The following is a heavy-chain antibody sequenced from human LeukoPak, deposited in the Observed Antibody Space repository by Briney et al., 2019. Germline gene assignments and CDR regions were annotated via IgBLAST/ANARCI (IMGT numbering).Heavy chain of an antibody. V-gene: IGHV4-59*01. CDR1: GGSINNYC. Sequence: SETLSLTCTVSGGSINNYCWSWIRQPPGKGLEWIGYIYYSGSTNYNPSLKSRVTILVDTSKTQFSLKLTSVTAADTAVYFCASNYDLTSYYYGDAFDLWGQGTMVTVSS. CDR3: ASNYDLTSYYYGDAFDL. D-gene: IGHD3-22*01. CDR2: IYYSGST. J-gene: IGHJ3*01.